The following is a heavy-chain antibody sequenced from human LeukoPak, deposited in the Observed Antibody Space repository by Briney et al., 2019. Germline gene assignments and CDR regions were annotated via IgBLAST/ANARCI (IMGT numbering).Heavy chain of an antibody. CDR1: GLTFSNHG. V-gene: IGHV3-30*02. CDR3: AKDKGVVAFDI. J-gene: IGHJ3*02. CDR2: IRNDGSDK. D-gene: IGHD2-15*01. Sequence: GGPLRLPCATAGLTFSNHGMHCVRQAPGKGREWVTFIRNDGSDKYYADSVKGRFTISRDNSKNTRYLQMNTLRAEDTAVYYCAKDKGVVAFDIWGQGTMVTVSS.